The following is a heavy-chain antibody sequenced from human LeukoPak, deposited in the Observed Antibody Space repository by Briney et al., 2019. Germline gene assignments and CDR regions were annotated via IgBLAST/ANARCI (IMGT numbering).Heavy chain of an antibody. D-gene: IGHD6-13*01. CDR3: ARDFRVYSSGYFQH. V-gene: IGHV3-30*03. CDR2: ISYDGSDK. J-gene: IGHJ1*01. Sequence: PGRSLRLSCAASGFTFSSYGMHWVRQAPGKGLEWVAVISYDGSDKYYADSVKGRFTISRDNAKNSLYLQMNSLRDEDTAVYYCARDFRVYSSGYFQHWGQGTLVTVSS. CDR1: GFTFSSYG.